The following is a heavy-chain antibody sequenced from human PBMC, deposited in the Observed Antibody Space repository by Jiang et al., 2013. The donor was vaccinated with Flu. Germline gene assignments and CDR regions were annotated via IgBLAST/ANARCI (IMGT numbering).Heavy chain of an antibody. D-gene: IGHD2-15*01. CDR1: GYSFTSYW. CDR3: ARQNGYCSGGSCKRPFDY. Sequence: GAEVKKPGESLKISCKGSGYSFTSYWIGWVRQMPGKGLEWMGIIYPGDSDTRYSPSFQGQVTISADKSISTAYLQWSSLKASDTAMYYCARQNGYCSGGSCKRPFDYWGQGTLVTVSS. CDR2: IYPGDSDT. V-gene: IGHV5-51*01. J-gene: IGHJ4*02.